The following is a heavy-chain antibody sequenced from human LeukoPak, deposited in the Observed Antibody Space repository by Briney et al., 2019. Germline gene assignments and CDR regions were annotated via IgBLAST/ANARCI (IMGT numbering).Heavy chain of an antibody. CDR2: INPSGGST. D-gene: IGHD2-2*01. V-gene: IGHV1-46*01. CDR3: ARLGGYCSSTSCAHWYFDL. CDR1: GYTFTSYY. J-gene: IGHJ2*01. Sequence: GASVKVSCKASGYTFTSYYMHWVRQAPGQGLEWMGIINPSGGSTSYAQKFQGRVTMTRDMSTSTAYMELSSLRSEDTAVYYCARLGGYCSSTSCAHWYFDLWGRGTLVTVSS.